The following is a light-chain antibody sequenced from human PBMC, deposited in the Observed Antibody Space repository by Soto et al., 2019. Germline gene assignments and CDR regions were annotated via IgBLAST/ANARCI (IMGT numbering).Light chain of an antibody. J-gene: IGLJ1*01. CDR2: EVA. CDR1: SSDVGGYNF. CDR3: KSYAGSNTYV. Sequence: QSALTQTASVSGSPGQSITMSCTGTSSDVGGYNFVSWYQQHPGKAPKLIVHEVANRLSGVPDRFSGSKSGNTASLTVSGLQAADEADYFCKSYAGSNTYVFGTGTKLTVL. V-gene: IGLV2-8*01.